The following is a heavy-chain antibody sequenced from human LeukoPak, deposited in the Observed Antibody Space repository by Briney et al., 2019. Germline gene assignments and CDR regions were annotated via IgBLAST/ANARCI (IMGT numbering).Heavy chain of an antibody. CDR3: ARVISGCSATTCYMDY. CDR1: GASISSPNW. CDR2: ISHSGSI. Sequence: SETLSLTCAVSGASISSPNWWNWVRQSPGKELEWIGEISHSGSINYNPSLKSRVTISIDKSKSDFSLKLNSVTAADTAVYYCARVISGCSATTCYMDYWGQGTLVTVSS. J-gene: IGHJ4*02. D-gene: IGHD2-2*02. V-gene: IGHV4-4*02.